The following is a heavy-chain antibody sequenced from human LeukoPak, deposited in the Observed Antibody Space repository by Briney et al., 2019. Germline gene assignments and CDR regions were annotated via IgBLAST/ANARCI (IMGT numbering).Heavy chain of an antibody. V-gene: IGHV3-21*01. Sequence: GGSLRLSCAASGFTFSSYSMNWVRQAPGEGLEWVSSISSSSSYIYYADSVKGRFTISRDNAKNSLYLQMNSLRAEDTAVYYCARVLGGRDGYNFYYYYYMDVWGKGTTVTVSS. CDR2: ISSSSSYI. CDR1: GFTFSSYS. D-gene: IGHD5-24*01. CDR3: ARVLGGRDGYNFYYYYYMDV. J-gene: IGHJ6*03.